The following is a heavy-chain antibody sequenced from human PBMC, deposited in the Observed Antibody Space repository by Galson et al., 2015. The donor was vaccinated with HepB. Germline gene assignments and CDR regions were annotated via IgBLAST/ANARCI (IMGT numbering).Heavy chain of an antibody. CDR2: INPNSGGT. D-gene: IGHD6-19*01. CDR1: GYTFTGYF. V-gene: IGHV1-2*02. CDR3: ARDRSSGWVRPYAYMDV. J-gene: IGHJ6*03. Sequence: SVKVSCKASGYTFTGYFIHWVRQAPGQGLEWMGWINPNSGGTNYARKFQGRVTMTRDTSISTVSMELSSLRSDDTAVYYCARDRSSGWVRPYAYMDVWGKGTTATVSS.